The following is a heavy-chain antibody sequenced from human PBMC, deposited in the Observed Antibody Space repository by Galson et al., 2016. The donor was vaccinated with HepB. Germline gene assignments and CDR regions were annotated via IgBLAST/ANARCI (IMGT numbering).Heavy chain of an antibody. Sequence: SLRLSCAASGFTFRSYAMSWVRQAPGKGLEWVSGISGDGGYTNYADSVKGRFTISRDNARNTLYLQMKSLRAEDTAVYYCARDLPLPRYSGTDDAFDMWGQGTMVTVSS. CDR2: ISGDGGYT. CDR1: GFTFRSYA. V-gene: IGHV3-23*01. J-gene: IGHJ3*02. D-gene: IGHD1-26*01. CDR3: ARDLPLPRYSGTDDAFDM.